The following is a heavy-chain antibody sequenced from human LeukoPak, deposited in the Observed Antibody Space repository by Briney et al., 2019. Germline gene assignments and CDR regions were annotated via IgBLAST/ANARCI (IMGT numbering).Heavy chain of an antibody. D-gene: IGHD3-10*01. CDR2: IIPIFGTA. CDR1: GGTFSSYA. CDR3: ASTYGSGTYYYYMDV. J-gene: IGHJ6*03. Sequence: GASVKVSCKASGGTFSSYAISWVRQAPGQGLEWMGGIIPIFGTANYAQKFQGRVTITADKSTSTAYMELSSLRSEDTAVYYCASTYGSGTYYYYMDVWGKGTTVTVSS. V-gene: IGHV1-69*06.